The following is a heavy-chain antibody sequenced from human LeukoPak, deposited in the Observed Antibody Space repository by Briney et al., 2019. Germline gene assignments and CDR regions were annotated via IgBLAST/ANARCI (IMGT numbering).Heavy chain of an antibody. J-gene: IGHJ4*02. V-gene: IGHV3-53*01. D-gene: IGHD3-10*01. CDR3: AKAKGWYGEGYFDY. Sequence: GGSLRLSCAASGFAVSSNYMNWVRQVPGKGLEWVSVLYPDGRTYYADSVKGRFTISRDVSKNTLFLQMTSLRAEDTAVYYCAKAKGWYGEGYFDYWGQGTLVTVSS. CDR1: GFAVSSNY. CDR2: LYPDGRT.